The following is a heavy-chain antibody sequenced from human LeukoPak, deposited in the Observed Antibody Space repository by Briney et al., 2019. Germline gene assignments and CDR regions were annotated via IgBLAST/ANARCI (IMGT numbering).Heavy chain of an antibody. J-gene: IGHJ4*02. V-gene: IGHV1-18*01. CDR1: GYTFASYG. CDR3: TRDPDGAHDFDY. D-gene: IGHD4-17*01. CDR2: IGVYNGET. Sequence: ASVKVSCKASGYTFASYGFSWVRQAPGQGLEWMGWIGVYNGETNYAQKLRGRVTMTTDTSTSTAYMKLRSLTSDDTAVYYCTRDPDGAHDFDYWGQGTLVTVSS.